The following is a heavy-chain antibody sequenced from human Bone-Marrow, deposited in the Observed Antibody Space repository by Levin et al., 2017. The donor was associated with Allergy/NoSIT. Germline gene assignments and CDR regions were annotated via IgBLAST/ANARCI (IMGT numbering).Heavy chain of an antibody. V-gene: IGHV3-7*01. CDR1: GFTFSNYW. Sequence: QPGESLKISCAASGFTFSNYWMSWVRQAPGKGLEWVANIKEDESEKYYVDSVKGRFTISRDNAKNSLYLQMNSLRGEDTAVYYCTREPLDYHDSTNGFYYVRPDLWGQGSLVTVSS. D-gene: IGHD3-22*01. CDR3: TREPLDYHDSTNGFYYVRPDL. CDR2: IKEDESEK. J-gene: IGHJ4*02.